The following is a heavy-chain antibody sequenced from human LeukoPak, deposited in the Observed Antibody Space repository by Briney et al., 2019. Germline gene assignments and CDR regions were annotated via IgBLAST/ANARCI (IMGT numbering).Heavy chain of an antibody. CDR2: ITPDSGDT. V-gene: IGHV1-2*02. CDR3: ASLPRGSGSYYNY. Sequence: ASVKVSCKASGYTFTAQYLHWVRQAPGQGLEWMGWITPDSGDTHYAQKFQGRVTMTSDTSTSTGFMELSRLRYDGTAVYYCASLPRGSGSYYNYWGQGILVTVSS. CDR1: GYTFTAQY. D-gene: IGHD3-10*01. J-gene: IGHJ4*02.